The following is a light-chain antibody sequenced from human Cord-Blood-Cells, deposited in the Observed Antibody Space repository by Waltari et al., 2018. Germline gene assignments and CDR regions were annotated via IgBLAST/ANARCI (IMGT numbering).Light chain of an antibody. CDR2: GAS. J-gene: IGKJ3*01. CDR1: QSVSSN. CDR3: QQYNNWPFT. V-gene: IGKV3-15*01. Sequence: EIVMTHSPATLSVSPGVRATPSCRASQSVSSNLAWYQQKPGQAPRLLIYGASTRATGIPARFSGSGSGTEFTLTISSLQSEDFAVYYCQQYNNWPFTFGPGTKVDIK.